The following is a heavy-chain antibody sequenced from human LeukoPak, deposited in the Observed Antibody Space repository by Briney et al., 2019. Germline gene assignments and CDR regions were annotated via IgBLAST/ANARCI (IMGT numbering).Heavy chain of an antibody. CDR1: GFTFSNAW. J-gene: IGHJ5*02. D-gene: IGHD6-6*01. Sequence: PAGSLRLSCATSGFTFSNAWMSWVRQAPGKWLEWVGRIKSKTDGRTTDYAATVKGRFTISRDDSKNTLYLQMNSLKTEDTAVYYCTTGVLGLKQLVRPWGQGTLVTVSS. CDR3: TTGVLGLKQLVRP. CDR2: IKSKTDGRTT. V-gene: IGHV3-15*01.